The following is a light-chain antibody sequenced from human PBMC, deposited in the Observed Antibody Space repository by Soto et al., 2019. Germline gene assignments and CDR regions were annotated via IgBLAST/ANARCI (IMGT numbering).Light chain of an antibody. CDR1: QAIRNY. Sequence: AIQMTQSPSSLSASVGDRVTITCRASQAIRNYLCWYQQKPGKAPKLLIFAASGLQSGVPSRFSGSGSGTDFTLTISSLQPEDFATYYCLQDFNYPRTFGQGTKVEI. CDR3: LQDFNYPRT. V-gene: IGKV1-6*01. J-gene: IGKJ1*01. CDR2: AAS.